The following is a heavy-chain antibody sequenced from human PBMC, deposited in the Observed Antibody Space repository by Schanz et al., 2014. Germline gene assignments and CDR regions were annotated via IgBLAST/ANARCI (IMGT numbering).Heavy chain of an antibody. V-gene: IGHV3-72*01. J-gene: IGHJ4*02. CDR3: AKDAAYYDSVIFPDH. Sequence: VQLVESGGGLVKPGGSLRLSCAASGLTFSDYYMSWIRQAPGKGLEWVGHIRSKPNNYATEYAASMKGRFTISRDDSKNTLYLQMNSLRAEDTAIYFCAKDAAYYDSVIFPDHWGQGTLVTVSS. CDR1: GLTFSDYY. CDR2: IRSKPNNYAT. D-gene: IGHD3-22*01.